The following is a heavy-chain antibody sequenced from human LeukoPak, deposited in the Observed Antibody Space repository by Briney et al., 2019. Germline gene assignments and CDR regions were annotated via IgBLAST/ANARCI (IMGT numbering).Heavy chain of an antibody. J-gene: IGHJ4*02. D-gene: IGHD3-22*01. CDR1: GFTFSSYS. CDR3: ASRQGDYDSSGPPFI. CDR2: ISGSGGST. V-gene: IGHV3-23*01. Sequence: RGSLRLSCAASGFTFSSYSMNWVRQAPGKGLEWVSAISGSGGSTYYADSVKGRFTISRDNSKNTLYLQMNSLRAEDTAVYYCASRQGDYDSSGPPFIWGQGTLVTVSS.